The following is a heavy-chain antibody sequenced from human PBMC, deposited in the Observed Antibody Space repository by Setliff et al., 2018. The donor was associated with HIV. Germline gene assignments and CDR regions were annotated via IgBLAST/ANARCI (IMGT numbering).Heavy chain of an antibody. Sequence: ASVKVSCKASGYTFTNYFVHWVRQAPGKGLEWMGLIDPDRGEAVYAEKFQGRVTITADRSKDIAYMKLSSLRSEDTAMYYCARGGPGSSFGYDWFDPWGQGTPVTVSS. D-gene: IGHD5-18*01. CDR1: GYTFTNYF. V-gene: IGHV1-69-2*01. CDR3: ARGGPGSSFGYDWFDP. J-gene: IGHJ5*02. CDR2: IDPDRGEA.